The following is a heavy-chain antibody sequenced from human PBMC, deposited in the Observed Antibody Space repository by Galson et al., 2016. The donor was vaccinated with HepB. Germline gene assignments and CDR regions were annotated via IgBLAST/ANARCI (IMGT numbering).Heavy chain of an antibody. CDR2: ISGDGGNT. D-gene: IGHD3-3*01. CDR3: AKEEVWSGYYFYYGIDV. CDR1: GFTFDDHG. Sequence: SLRLSCAASGFTFDDHGMHWVRQAPGKGLEWVALISGDGGNTYYADSVKGRFIISRVNRKNSLYLQMNSLRTEDTALYYCAKEEVWSGYYFYYGIDVWCQGTMVTVSS. J-gene: IGHJ6*02. V-gene: IGHV3-43*02.